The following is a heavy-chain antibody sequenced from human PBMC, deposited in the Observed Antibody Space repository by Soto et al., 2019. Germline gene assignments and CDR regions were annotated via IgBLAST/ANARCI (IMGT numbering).Heavy chain of an antibody. D-gene: IGHD1-1*01. CDR2: LSRGGGST. CDR1: GFTFGSHG. J-gene: IGHJ3*01. V-gene: IGHV3-23*01. CDR3: AKDGQYRTDGFAV. Sequence: EAQLLDSGGDWAQPGGSLRLSCAASGFTFGSHGMSWVRQAPGKGLEWIAGLSRGGGSTYYADSVKGRFTTSRDNYKNTLALIMNSLKVEDTALYYCAKDGQYRTDGFAVWGQGTMVTVSS.